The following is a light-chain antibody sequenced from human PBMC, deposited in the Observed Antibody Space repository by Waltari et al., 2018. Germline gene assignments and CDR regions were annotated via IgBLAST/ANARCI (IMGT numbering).Light chain of an antibody. CDR2: KDT. CDR3: QSADSSGKV. V-gene: IGLV3-25*03. CDR1: ALPKQY. Sequence: SYELTQPPSVSVSPGQTARITCSGDALPKQYACWYQQKPGKAPVVVIYKDTERPSGTPARFSGSSSGTTVTLTISGVQAEDEADYYCQSADSSGKVFGGGTKLTVL. J-gene: IGLJ2*01.